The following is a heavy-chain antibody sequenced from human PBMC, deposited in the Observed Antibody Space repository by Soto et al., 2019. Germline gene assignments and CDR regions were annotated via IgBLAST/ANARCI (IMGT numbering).Heavy chain of an antibody. Sequence: QITLKESGPTLVKPTQTLTLTCTFSGFSLSTSGLGVAWIRQPPGRALDWLALIYWDDDKRYSPSLKSRLTITQDTSKNQVVLTMTNMDPVDTATYYCAHSLIPNWGSRGAFDYWGQGTLVTVSS. CDR3: AHSLIPNWGSRGAFDY. V-gene: IGHV2-5*02. CDR2: IYWDDDK. D-gene: IGHD7-27*01. J-gene: IGHJ4*02. CDR1: GFSLSTSGLG.